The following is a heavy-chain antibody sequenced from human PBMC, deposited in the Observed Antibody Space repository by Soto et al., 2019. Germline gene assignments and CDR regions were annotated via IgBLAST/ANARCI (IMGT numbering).Heavy chain of an antibody. Sequence: LSLTCAVSGGSISSSNWWSWVRQPPGKGLEWIGEIYHSGSTNYNPSLKSRVTISVDKSKNQFSLKLSSVTAADTAVYYCARDRYSSSWFFDYWGQGTLVTLSS. D-gene: IGHD6-13*01. CDR3: ARDRYSSSWFFDY. V-gene: IGHV4-4*02. CDR2: IYHSGST. J-gene: IGHJ4*02. CDR1: GGSISSSNW.